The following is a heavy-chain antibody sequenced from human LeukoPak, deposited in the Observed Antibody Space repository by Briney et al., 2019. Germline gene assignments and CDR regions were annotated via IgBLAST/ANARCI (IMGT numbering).Heavy chain of an antibody. CDR2: IKQGGSEK. CDR1: GFTLITYW. CDR3: ARISYNWNDSENWFYP. Sequence: GGSLRLSCASSGFTLITYWMSLVRHAPGNGLEWVANIKQGGSEKYYVDSVKGHFTLSNDSAHNSLYLQMNSLRAEDTAVYYCARISYNWNDSENWFYPWGQGTLVTVSS. V-gene: IGHV3-7*03. D-gene: IGHD1-1*01. J-gene: IGHJ5*02.